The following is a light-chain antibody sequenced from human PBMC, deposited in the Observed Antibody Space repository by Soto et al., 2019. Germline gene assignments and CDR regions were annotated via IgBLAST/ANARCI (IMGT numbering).Light chain of an antibody. CDR2: WAS. CDR1: QSVLYSSNNKNY. V-gene: IGKV4-1*01. CDR3: QQYYSILFT. J-gene: IGKJ5*01. Sequence: DIVMTQSPDSLAVSLGERATINCKSSQSVLYSSNNKNYLAWYQQKPGQPPKLLIYWASTRESGVPDRFSGSGSGTDFTLTISSLQAEDVAVYYCQQYYSILFTFGQGKRLEIK.